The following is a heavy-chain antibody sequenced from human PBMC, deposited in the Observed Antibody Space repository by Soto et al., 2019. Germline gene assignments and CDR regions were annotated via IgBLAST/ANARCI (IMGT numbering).Heavy chain of an antibody. J-gene: IGHJ6*02. CDR2: IYYSGST. D-gene: IGHD6-6*01. CDR3: AGNIAARLRWWGFGGSDYYYGMDV. CDR1: GGSISSGDYY. V-gene: IGHV4-30-4*01. Sequence: SETLSLTCTVSGGSISSGDYYWSWIRQPPGKGLEWIGYIYYSGSTYYNPSLKSRVTISVDTSKNQFSLKLSSVTAADTAVYYCAGNIAARLRWWGFGGSDYYYGMDVWGQGTTVTVSS.